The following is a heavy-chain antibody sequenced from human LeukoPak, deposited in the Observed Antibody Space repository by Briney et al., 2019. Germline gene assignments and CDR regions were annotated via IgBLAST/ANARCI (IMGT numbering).Heavy chain of an antibody. CDR2: IYHSGST. Sequence: PSETLSLTCTVSGYSIRSGYYWGWIRQPPGKGLEWIGSIYHSGSTYYNPSLKSRVTISVDTSKNQFSLKLSSVTAADTAVYYCARVMDFDWYLDYWGQGTLVTVSS. D-gene: IGHD3-9*01. V-gene: IGHV4-38-2*02. J-gene: IGHJ4*02. CDR1: GYSIRSGYY. CDR3: ARVMDFDWYLDY.